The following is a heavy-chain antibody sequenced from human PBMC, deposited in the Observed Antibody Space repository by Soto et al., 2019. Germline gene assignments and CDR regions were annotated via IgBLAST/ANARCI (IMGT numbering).Heavy chain of an antibody. CDR1: GFSFRDFA. D-gene: IGHD1-26*01. CDR3: VREGPRKRVGAIDY. V-gene: IGHV3-33*01. J-gene: IGHJ4*02. CDR2: IRRDGSYE. Sequence: QVHLVESGGGVVQPGKSLRISCAASGFSFRDFAMHWFRQAPGKGLEWLATIRRDGSYENYGDSVKGRFTISRDNFKNTLYLQMDSLRVEDTALYYCVREGPRKRVGAIDYWGQGTLVTVSS.